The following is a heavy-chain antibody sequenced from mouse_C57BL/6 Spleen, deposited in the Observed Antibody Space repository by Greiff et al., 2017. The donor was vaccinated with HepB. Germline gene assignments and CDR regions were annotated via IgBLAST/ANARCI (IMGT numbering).Heavy chain of an antibody. V-gene: IGHV1-5*01. Sequence: EVQLQESGTVLARPGASVKMSCKTSGYTFTSYWMHWVKQRPGQGLEWIGAIYPGNSDTSYNQKFKGKAKLTAVTSASTAYMELSSLTNEDSAVYYCTSSYYHGSSPYYFDYWGQGTTLTVSS. D-gene: IGHD1-1*01. CDR3: TSSYYHGSSPYYFDY. CDR1: GYTFTSYW. J-gene: IGHJ2*01. CDR2: IYPGNSDT.